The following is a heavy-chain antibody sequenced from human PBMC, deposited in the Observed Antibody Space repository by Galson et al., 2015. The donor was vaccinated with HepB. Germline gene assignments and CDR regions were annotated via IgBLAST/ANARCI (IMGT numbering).Heavy chain of an antibody. Sequence: SVKVSCKASGYTFTSYGTSWVRQAPGQGLEWMGWISAYNGNTNYAQKLQGRVTMTTDTSTSTAYMELRSLRSDDTAVYYCARGEGNIVGATLGYYYYGMDVWGQGTTVTVSS. J-gene: IGHJ6*02. CDR3: ARGEGNIVGATLGYYYYGMDV. CDR2: ISAYNGNT. V-gene: IGHV1-18*04. CDR1: GYTFTSYG. D-gene: IGHD1-26*01.